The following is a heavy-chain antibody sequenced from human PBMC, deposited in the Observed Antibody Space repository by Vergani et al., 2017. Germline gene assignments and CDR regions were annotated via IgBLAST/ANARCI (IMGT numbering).Heavy chain of an antibody. Sequence: QVQLQESGPGLVKPSQTLSLTCTVSGGSISSGGYYWSWIRQHPGKGLEWIGYIYYSGSTNYNPTLKSRVPISVDTTKNQFSLKLSSVTAADTAVYDCARVSELGDGGDLDYWGQGTLVTVSS. CDR3: ARVSELGDGGDLDY. CDR2: IYYSGST. V-gene: IGHV4-31*03. CDR1: GGSISSGGYY. D-gene: IGHD2-21*02. J-gene: IGHJ4*02.